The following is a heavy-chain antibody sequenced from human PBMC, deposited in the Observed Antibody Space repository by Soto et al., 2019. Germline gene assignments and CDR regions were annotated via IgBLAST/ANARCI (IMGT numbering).Heavy chain of an antibody. V-gene: IGHV4-31*03. CDR1: GGSISSGGYY. D-gene: IGHD2-2*01. J-gene: IGHJ4*02. CDR2: IYYSGST. CDR3: ARGMRADIVVVPAAESFDY. Sequence: QVQLQESGPGLVKPSQTLSLTCTVSGGSISSGGYYWSWIRQHPGKGLEWIWYIYYSGSTYYNPSLKIRVTISVDTSKNQFSLKLSSVTAADTAVYYCARGMRADIVVVPAAESFDYWGQGTLVTVSS.